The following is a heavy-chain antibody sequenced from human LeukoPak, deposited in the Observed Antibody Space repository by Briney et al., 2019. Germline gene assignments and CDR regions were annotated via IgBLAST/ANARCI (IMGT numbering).Heavy chain of an antibody. J-gene: IGHJ6*02. CDR1: GYTFTSYY. V-gene: IGHV1-46*01. D-gene: IGHD5-18*01. Sequence: ASVKVPCKASGYTFTSYYMHWVRQAPGQGLEWMGIINPSGGSTSYAQKFQGRVTMTRDTSTSTVYMELSSLRSEDTAVYYCARVRSRGYSYGYDYYGMDVWGQGTTVTVSS. CDR3: ARVRSRGYSYGYDYYGMDV. CDR2: INPSGGST.